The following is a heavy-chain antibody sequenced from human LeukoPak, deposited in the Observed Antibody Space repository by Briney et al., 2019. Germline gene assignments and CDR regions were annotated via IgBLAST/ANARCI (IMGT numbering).Heavy chain of an antibody. V-gene: IGHV4-30-2*01. CDR1: GASTTSSDYY. CDR3: ARGCYDTTGYYSPLDY. Sequence: SETLSLTCTVSGASTTSSDYYWSWIRQPPGKGLECIGYIYHGGTTNYNPSLSSRVTISVDGSTNQFSLRLRSVTAADTAVYYCARGCYDTTGYYSPLDYWGQGNLVTVSS. CDR2: IYHGGTT. D-gene: IGHD3-22*01. J-gene: IGHJ4*02.